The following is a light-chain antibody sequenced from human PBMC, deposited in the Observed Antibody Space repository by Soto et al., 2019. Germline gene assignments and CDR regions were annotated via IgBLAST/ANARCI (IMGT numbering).Light chain of an antibody. CDR3: QQYGSSSTWT. CDR1: QSVSSAY. Sequence: EIVLTQSPGTLSLSPGERATLSCRASQSVSSAYLAWYQHKPGQPPTLLIYAASSRVTGIPDRFSGSGSGTDFTLTISSLEPEDFAVYYCQQYGSSSTWTFGQVTKVEIK. V-gene: IGKV3-20*01. CDR2: AAS. J-gene: IGKJ1*01.